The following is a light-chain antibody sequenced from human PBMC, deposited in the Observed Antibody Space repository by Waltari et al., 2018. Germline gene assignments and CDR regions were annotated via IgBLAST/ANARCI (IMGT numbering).Light chain of an antibody. V-gene: IGLV2-8*01. CDR2: EVS. Sequence: QSALTQPPSASGSPGQSVTISCTGTSSDIGGHNYVSWYQQYPGKAPKLMIYEVSQRPSGVPDRFSGSKSGNTASLTVSGLQAEDEAYYYCGSYAGTQKFFGGGTKLTVL. CDR1: SSDIGGHNY. J-gene: IGLJ2*01. CDR3: GSYAGTQKF.